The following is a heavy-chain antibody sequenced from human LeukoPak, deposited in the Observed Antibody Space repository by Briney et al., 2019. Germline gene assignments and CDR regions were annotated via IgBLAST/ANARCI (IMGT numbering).Heavy chain of an antibody. D-gene: IGHD1-1*01. J-gene: IGHJ4*02. CDR2: IHNDGRT. CDR3: ARGFLQLTPYYFDY. Sequence: LGGSLRLSCAASGFDVSVNYMNWIRQSPEKGLEWVSIIHNDGRTYYADSVKGRFTVSRDDSKNTVSLQMDSLRVDDTGIYYCARGFLQLTPYYFDYWGQGALVTVSS. V-gene: IGHV3-66*01. CDR1: GFDVSVNY.